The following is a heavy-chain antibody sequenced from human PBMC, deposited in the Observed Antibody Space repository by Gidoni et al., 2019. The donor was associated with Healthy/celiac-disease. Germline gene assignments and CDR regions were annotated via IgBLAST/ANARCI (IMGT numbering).Heavy chain of an antibody. Sequence: QVQLVQSGAEVKKPGASVKVSCKASGYTFTSYAMHWVRQAPGQRLEWMGWINAGNGNTKYSQKFQGRVTITRDTSASTAYMELSSLRSEDTAVYYCARKVVLGYCSSTSCYGGWFDPWGQGTLVTVSS. CDR1: GYTFTSYA. D-gene: IGHD2-2*01. CDR2: INAGNGNT. V-gene: IGHV1-3*01. CDR3: ARKVVLGYCSSTSCYGGWFDP. J-gene: IGHJ5*02.